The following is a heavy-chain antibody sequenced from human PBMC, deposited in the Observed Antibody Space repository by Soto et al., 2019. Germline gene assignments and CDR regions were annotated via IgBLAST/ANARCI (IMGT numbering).Heavy chain of an antibody. CDR1: GGTFSSYA. CDR3: ARDRRAYYYGSGSHYFDY. CDR2: IIPIFGTA. Sequence: QVQLVQSGAEVKKPGSSVKVSCKASGGTFSSYAISWVRQAPGQGLEWMGGIIPIFGTANYAQKFQGRVTSTADESTSTTYMELSSLRSEDTAVYYCARDRRAYYYGSGSHYFDYWGQGTLVTVSS. D-gene: IGHD3-10*01. V-gene: IGHV1-69*01. J-gene: IGHJ4*02.